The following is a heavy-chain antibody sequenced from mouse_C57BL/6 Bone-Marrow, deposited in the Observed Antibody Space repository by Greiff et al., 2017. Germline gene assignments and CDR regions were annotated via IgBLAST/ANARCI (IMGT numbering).Heavy chain of an antibody. CDR1: GFNIKDYY. CDR2: IDTEDGDT. Sequence: VQLQQSGAELVRPGASVKLSCTASGFNIKDYYMHWVKQRPEQGLEWIGRIDTEDGDTEYAPKFPGKATMTADTSSNTAYLQLSSLTSEDTAFYYCTRPLTSLFWASWGQGPSVTVSS. V-gene: IGHV14-1*01. CDR3: TRPLTSLFWAS. J-gene: IGHJ4*01. D-gene: IGHD4-1*01.